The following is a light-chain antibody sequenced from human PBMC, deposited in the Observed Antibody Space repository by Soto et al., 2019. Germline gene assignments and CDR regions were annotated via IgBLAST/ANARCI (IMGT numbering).Light chain of an antibody. V-gene: IGKV3-11*01. CDR3: QQRRIWPPLT. Sequence: EIVWTQSPATMSLSPGERATRSCRTSHSVSSYLAWYQQKPGQAPRLLIDDASNMSTGIPARFSGSGSGTDFTLTISSLEPEEFAVYFRQQRRIWPPLTVRGGTKVEIK. CDR2: DAS. CDR1: HSVSSY. J-gene: IGKJ4*01.